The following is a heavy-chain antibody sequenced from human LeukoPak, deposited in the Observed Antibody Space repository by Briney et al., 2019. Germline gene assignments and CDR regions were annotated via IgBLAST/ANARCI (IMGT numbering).Heavy chain of an antibody. D-gene: IGHD4-17*01. CDR3: AKEKDGDYFDS. J-gene: IGHJ4*02. CDR2: INHSGST. V-gene: IGHV4-34*01. Sequence: SETLSLTCAVYGGSFSGYYWSWIRQPPGKGLEWRGEINHSGSTNYNPSLKSGGTISVDTSKTQFSLKLSSVTAADTAVYYCAKEKDGDYFDSWGQGNLVTVSS. CDR1: GGSFSGYY.